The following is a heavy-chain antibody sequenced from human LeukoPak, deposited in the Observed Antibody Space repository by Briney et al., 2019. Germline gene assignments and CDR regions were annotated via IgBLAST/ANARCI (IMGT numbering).Heavy chain of an antibody. CDR1: GGSFSGYY. CDR3: ARGLRFLEWLSRGYMDV. Sequence: SETLSLTCAVYGGSFSGYYWSWTRQPPGKGLEWIGEINHSGSTNYNPSLKSRVTISVDTSKNQFSLKLSSVTAADTAVYYCARGLRFLEWLSRGYMDVWGKGTTVTVSS. D-gene: IGHD3-3*01. V-gene: IGHV4-34*01. J-gene: IGHJ6*03. CDR2: INHSGST.